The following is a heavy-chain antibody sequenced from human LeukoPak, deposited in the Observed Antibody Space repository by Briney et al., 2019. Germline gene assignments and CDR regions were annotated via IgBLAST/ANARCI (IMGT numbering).Heavy chain of an antibody. CDR3: ARGSKAAAGTNYFDY. CDR1: GGSFSDDF. J-gene: IGHJ4*02. Sequence: PSETLSLTCAVDGGSFSDDFCNWIRQPPGKGLEWIGEINHSGSTNYNPSLKSRVTISVDTSKNQFSLKLSSVTAADTAVYYCARGSKAAAGTNYFDYWGQGTLATVSS. D-gene: IGHD6-13*01. V-gene: IGHV4-34*01. CDR2: INHSGST.